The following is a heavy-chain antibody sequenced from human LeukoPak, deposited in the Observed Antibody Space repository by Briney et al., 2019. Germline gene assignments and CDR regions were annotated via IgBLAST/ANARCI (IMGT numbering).Heavy chain of an antibody. D-gene: IGHD6-6*01. CDR2: IYYTGST. J-gene: IGHJ6*03. Sequence: SETLSLTCTVSGGSMSGYYWSWIRQPPGKGLEWIGYIYYTGSTNYNPSLKSRVTMSVDTSKNQFSLKLNSVTAADTAVYNCARGSLGSSSSIRYFHYMDVWGKGTTVTVSS. V-gene: IGHV4-59*01. CDR1: GGSMSGYY. CDR3: ARGSLGSSSSIRYFHYMDV.